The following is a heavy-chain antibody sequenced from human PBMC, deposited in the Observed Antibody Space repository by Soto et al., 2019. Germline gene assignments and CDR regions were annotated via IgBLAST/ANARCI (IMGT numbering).Heavy chain of an antibody. Sequence: GGSLRLSCAASGFTFSSYAMSWVRQAPGKGLEWVSDISGSGGSTYYADSVKGRFTISRDNSKNTLYLQMNSLRAEDTAVYYCAKDRGHGHNYFDYWGQGTLVTVSS. D-gene: IGHD2-15*01. CDR1: GFTFSSYA. V-gene: IGHV3-23*01. J-gene: IGHJ4*02. CDR2: ISGSGGST. CDR3: AKDRGHGHNYFDY.